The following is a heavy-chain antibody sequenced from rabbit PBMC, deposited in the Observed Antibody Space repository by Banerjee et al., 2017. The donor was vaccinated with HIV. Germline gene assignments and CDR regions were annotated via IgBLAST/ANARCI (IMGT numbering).Heavy chain of an antibody. Sequence: QEQLEESGGALVTPGGTLTLTCTASGFSFSSGYWMCWVRQAPGKGLEWIGCIGAGSGGTYYANWAKGRFTISKTSSTTVTLQMTSLTAADTATYFCARSGDYAFNLWGQGTLVTVS. J-gene: IGHJ4*01. CDR2: IGAGSGGT. V-gene: IGHV1S45*01. CDR1: GFSFSSGYW. CDR3: ARSGDYAFNL. D-gene: IGHD2-1*01.